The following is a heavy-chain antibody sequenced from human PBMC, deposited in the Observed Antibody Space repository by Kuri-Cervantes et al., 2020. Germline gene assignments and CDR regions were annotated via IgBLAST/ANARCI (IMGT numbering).Heavy chain of an antibody. CDR1: GGSFSGYY. Sequence: GSLRLSCAVYGGSFSGYYWSWIRQPPGKGLEWIGEIYHSGSTNYNPSLKSRVTISVDKSKNRFSLKLSSVTAADTAVYYCARVRGGCSSTSCYWIFGMDVWGQGTTVTVSS. CDR3: ARVRGGCSSTSCYWIFGMDV. J-gene: IGHJ6*02. D-gene: IGHD2-2*01. V-gene: IGHV4-34*01. CDR2: IYHSGST.